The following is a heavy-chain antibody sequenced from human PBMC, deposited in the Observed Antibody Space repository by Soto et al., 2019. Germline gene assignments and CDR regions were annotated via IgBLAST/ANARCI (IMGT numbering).Heavy chain of an antibody. D-gene: IGHD3-10*01. V-gene: IGHV4-61*08. CDR2: IYYSGST. CDR3: GAMVRGVMRYDY. CDR1: GGSISSGGYY. Sequence: SETLSLTCTVSGGSISSGGYYWSWIRQPPGKGLEWIGYIYYSGSTNYNPSLKSRVTISVDTSKNQFSLKLSSVTAADTAVYYCGAMVRGVMRYDYWGQGTLVTVSS. J-gene: IGHJ4*02.